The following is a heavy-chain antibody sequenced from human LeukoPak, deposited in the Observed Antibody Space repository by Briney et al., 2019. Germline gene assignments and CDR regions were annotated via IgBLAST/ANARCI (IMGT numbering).Heavy chain of an antibody. CDR1: GGSISIGGYY. CDR3: ARDPGIAGALPFNAFDI. Sequence: SETLSLTCTVSGGSISIGGYYWSWIRQHPGKGLEWIGYIYYSGTTYYNPSLRSRVAISVDTSKNQFSLKLTSVTAADTAVYYCARDPGIAGALPFNAFDIWGQGTMVTVSS. J-gene: IGHJ3*02. CDR2: IYYSGTT. V-gene: IGHV4-31*03. D-gene: IGHD1-26*01.